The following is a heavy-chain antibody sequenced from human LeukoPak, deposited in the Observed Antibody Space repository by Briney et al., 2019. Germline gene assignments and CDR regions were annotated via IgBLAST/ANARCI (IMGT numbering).Heavy chain of an antibody. CDR2: ISWNSGSI. J-gene: IGHJ4*02. CDR3: AKDAVVRGVRPYYFDY. D-gene: IGHD3-10*01. Sequence: GGSLRLSCAASGFTFDDYAMHWVRQAPGKGLEWVSGISWNSGSIGYADSVKGRFTISRDNAKDSLYLQMNSLRAEDTALYFCAKDAVVRGVRPYYFDYWGLGTLVTVSS. V-gene: IGHV3-9*01. CDR1: GFTFDDYA.